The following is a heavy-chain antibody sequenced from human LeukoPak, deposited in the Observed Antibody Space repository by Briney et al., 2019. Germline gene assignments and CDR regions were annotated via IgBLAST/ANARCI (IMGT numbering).Heavy chain of an antibody. D-gene: IGHD1-26*01. CDR3: ARHSGSYLKSALHM. CDR2: MYYSGST. Sequence: SETLSLTCTVSGGSISSSSYYWGWIRQPPGKGLKWIGSMYYSGSTYYNPSLKSRFTTSVDTSKNQFSLELTSVTAADTAVYYCARHSGSYLKSALHMWGQGTMVTVSS. V-gene: IGHV4-39*01. J-gene: IGHJ3*02. CDR1: GGSISSSSYY.